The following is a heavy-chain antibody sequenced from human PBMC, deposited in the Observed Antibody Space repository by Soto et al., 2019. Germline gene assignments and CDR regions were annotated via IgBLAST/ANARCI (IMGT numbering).Heavy chain of an antibody. CDR3: ARGTTGDY. CDR2: INHSGST. J-gene: IGHJ4*02. V-gene: IGHV4-34*01. CDR1: GGSFSGYY. D-gene: IGHD4-4*01. Sequence: QVQLQQWGAGLLKPSETLSLTCAVYGGSFSGYYWSLIRQPPGKGLEWIGEINHSGSTNYNPSLKSRVTISVDTSKNQFSLKLSSVTAADTAVYYCARGTTGDYWGQGTLVTVSS.